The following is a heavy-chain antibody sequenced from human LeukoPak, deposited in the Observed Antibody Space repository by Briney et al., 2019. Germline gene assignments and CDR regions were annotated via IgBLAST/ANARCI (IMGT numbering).Heavy chain of an antibody. CDR3: ARIFLSVVAPKRLFDP. Sequence: GASVKVSCNASGYTFTSYGISWVRQAPGQGLEWMGWISAYNCNTNYAQKLQGRGTMTTDTSTSTAYMELRSLRSDDTAVYYCARIFLSVVAPKRLFDPWGQGTLVTVSS. V-gene: IGHV1-18*04. J-gene: IGHJ5*02. CDR2: ISAYNCNT. D-gene: IGHD4-23*01. CDR1: GYTFTSYG.